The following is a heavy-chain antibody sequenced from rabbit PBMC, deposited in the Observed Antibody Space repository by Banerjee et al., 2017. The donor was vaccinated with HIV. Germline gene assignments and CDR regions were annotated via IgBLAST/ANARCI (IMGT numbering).Heavy chain of an antibody. J-gene: IGHJ4*01. CDR1: GFSFSSSYY. CDR3: ARDLAGVIGWNFNL. D-gene: IGHD4-1*01. CDR2: IYAGSSGST. V-gene: IGHV1S45*01. Sequence: QEQLEESGGDLVKPEGSLTLTCTASGFSFSSSYYMCWVRQAPGKGLEWISCIYAGSSGSTGYASWAKGRFTVSKTSSTTVTLQMTSLTAADTASYFCARDLAGVIGWNFNLWGPGTLVTVS.